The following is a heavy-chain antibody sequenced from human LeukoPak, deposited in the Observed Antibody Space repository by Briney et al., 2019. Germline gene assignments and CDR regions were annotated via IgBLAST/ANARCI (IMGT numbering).Heavy chain of an antibody. J-gene: IGHJ4*02. CDR1: GLTFDDYA. D-gene: IGHD3-16*01. V-gene: IGHV3-43*02. Sequence: PGGSLRLSCVASGLTFDDYAMHWVRQAPGKGLEWFSLISGDGGSTFYADSVKGRFSISRDNSKNSLYLQMNSLRTEDTAMYYCAKESGKFDDWGQGTLVAVSS. CDR3: AKESGKFDD. CDR2: ISGDGGST.